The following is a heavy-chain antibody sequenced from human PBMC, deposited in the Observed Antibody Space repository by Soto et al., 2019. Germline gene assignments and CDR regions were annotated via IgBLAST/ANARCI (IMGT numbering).Heavy chain of an antibody. CDR1: GYTFTSYD. CDR2: MNPNSGNT. Sequence: GASVKGSCKGAGYTFTSYDINWVRQATGQGLEWMGWMNPNSGNTGYAQKFQGRVTMTRNTSISTAYMELSSLRSEDTAVYYCARGLFGYYDFWSGYAPWDYLAVSGKGTTVTVSS. D-gene: IGHD3-3*01. CDR3: ARGLFGYYDFWSGYAPWDYLAV. J-gene: IGHJ6*03. V-gene: IGHV1-8*01.